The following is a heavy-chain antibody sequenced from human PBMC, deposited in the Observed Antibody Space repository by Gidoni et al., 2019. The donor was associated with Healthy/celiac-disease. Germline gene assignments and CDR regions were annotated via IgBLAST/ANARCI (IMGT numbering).Heavy chain of an antibody. D-gene: IGHD2-2*01. CDR3: ARERCSSTSCPTSYYYGMDV. CDR2: IIPIFGTA. J-gene: IGHJ6*02. V-gene: IGHV1-69*01. CDR1: GGTFSSYA. Sequence: QVQLVQSGAEVKKPGSSVKVSCKASGGTFSSYAISWVRQAPGQGLEWMGGIIPIFGTANYAQKFQGRVTITADESTSTAYMELSSLRSEDTAVYYCARERCSSTSCPTSYYYGMDVWGQGTTVTVSS.